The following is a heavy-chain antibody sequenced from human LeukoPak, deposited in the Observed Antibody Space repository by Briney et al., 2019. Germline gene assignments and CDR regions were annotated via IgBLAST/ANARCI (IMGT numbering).Heavy chain of an antibody. J-gene: IGHJ4*02. D-gene: IGHD6-19*01. CDR1: GGSISSGGYY. CDR3: ARFGILLGAVAGSSVY. Sequence: SETLSLTCTVSGGSISSGGYYWSWIRQHPGKGLEWIGYIYYSGSTYYNPSLKSRVTISVDTSKNQFSLKLSSVTAADTAVYYCARFGILLGAVAGSSVYWGQGTLVTVSS. CDR2: IYYSGST. V-gene: IGHV4-31*03.